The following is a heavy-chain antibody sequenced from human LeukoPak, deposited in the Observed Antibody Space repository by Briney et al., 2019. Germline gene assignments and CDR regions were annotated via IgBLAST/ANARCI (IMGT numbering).Heavy chain of an antibody. CDR2: IIPIFGTA. J-gene: IGHJ6*03. CDR1: GGTFSSYA. V-gene: IGHV1-69*05. Sequence: SVKVSCKASGGTFSSYAISWVRQAPGQGLEWMGGIIPIFGTANYAQKFQGRVTITTDESTSTAYMELSSLRSEDTAVYYCARGSHEVRSGLPYYYYYYMDVWGKGTTVTVSS. D-gene: IGHD3-3*01. CDR3: ARGSHEVRSGLPYYYYYYMDV.